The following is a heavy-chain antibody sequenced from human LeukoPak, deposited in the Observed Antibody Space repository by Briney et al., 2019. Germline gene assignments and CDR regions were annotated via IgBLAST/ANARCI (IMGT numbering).Heavy chain of an antibody. D-gene: IGHD5-12*01. CDR3: AKDLSGYSTTWSPGYMDV. V-gene: IGHV3-7*01. J-gene: IGHJ6*03. Sequence: GGSLRLSCAASGFTFSSYWMSWVRQAPGKGLEWVANIKQDGSEKYYVDSVKGRFTISRDNSKNTVDVQMNSLRPEDTGVYYCAKDLSGYSTTWSPGYMDVWGEGITVTVT. CDR2: IKQDGSEK. CDR1: GFTFSSYW.